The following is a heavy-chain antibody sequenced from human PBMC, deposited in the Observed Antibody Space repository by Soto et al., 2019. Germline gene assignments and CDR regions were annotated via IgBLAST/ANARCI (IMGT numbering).Heavy chain of an antibody. CDR3: ARRGPEGSGSYYKGHNWIDP. D-gene: IGHD3-10*01. CDR2: IDPSDSYT. Sequence: LGESLKICCKGSGYSFTSYWISWVRQMPGKGLEWMGRIDPSDSYTNYSPSFQGHVTISADKSISTAYLQWSSLKASDTAMYYCARRGPEGSGSYYKGHNWIDPWGQGTLVTVSS. J-gene: IGHJ5*02. V-gene: IGHV5-10-1*01. CDR1: GYSFTSYW.